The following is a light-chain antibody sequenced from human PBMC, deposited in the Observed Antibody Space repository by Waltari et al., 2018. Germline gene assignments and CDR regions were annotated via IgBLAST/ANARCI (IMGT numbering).Light chain of an antibody. J-gene: IGLJ7*01. CDR1: SGSVSTSNY. CDR2: STT. V-gene: IGLV8-61*01. CDR3: ALYMGSGICS. Sequence: TVVTQEPSLSVSPGGTVTLTCGLSSGSVSTSNYPSWYQQTPGQAPRMLIYSTTTRPSGVPDRFSGSILGNKAALTITGAQADDESDYYCALYMGSGICSFGGGTRLTVL.